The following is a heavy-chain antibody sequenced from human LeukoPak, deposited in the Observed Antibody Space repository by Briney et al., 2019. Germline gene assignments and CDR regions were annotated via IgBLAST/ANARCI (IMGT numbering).Heavy chain of an antibody. D-gene: IGHD4-17*01. CDR1: GGFISSGGYS. V-gene: IGHV4-30-2*01. CDR3: ASKTTAFDY. CDR2: IYHSGST. Sequence: SETLSLTCAVSGGFISSGGYSWSWIRQPPGKGLEWIGYIYHSGSTYYNPSLKSRVTISVDRSKNQFSLKLSSVTAADTAVYYCASKTTAFDYWGQGTLVTVSS. J-gene: IGHJ4*02.